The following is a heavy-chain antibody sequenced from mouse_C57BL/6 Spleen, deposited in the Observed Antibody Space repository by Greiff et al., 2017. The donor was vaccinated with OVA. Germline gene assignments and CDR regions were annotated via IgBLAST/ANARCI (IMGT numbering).Heavy chain of an antibody. D-gene: IGHD2-2*01. Sequence: QVQLQQPGTELVKPGASVKLSCKASGYTFTSYWMHWVKQRPGQGLEWIGNINPSNGGTNYNQKFKSKATLTVDKSSSTAYMQLSSLTSEDSAVYYCARGDYGYPDLDYWGQGTTLTVSS. CDR3: ARGDYGYPDLDY. J-gene: IGHJ2*01. CDR2: INPSNGGT. V-gene: IGHV1-53*01. CDR1: GYTFTSYW.